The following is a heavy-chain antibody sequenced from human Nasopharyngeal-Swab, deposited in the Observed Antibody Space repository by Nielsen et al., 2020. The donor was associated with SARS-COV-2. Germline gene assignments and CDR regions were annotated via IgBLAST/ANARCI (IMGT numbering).Heavy chain of an antibody. CDR2: IRTGANGGTT. CDR1: GFNFGDYA. D-gene: IGHD5-18*01. J-gene: IGHJ4*02. CDR3: TAQERYGYGFLYFDY. Sequence: GESLKISCTGSGFNFGDYALSWVRQAPGKGLEWIAFIRTGANGGTTEYAASVAGRFTVSRDDSKTIAYLQMNSLRIEDTAVYYCTAQERYGYGFLYFDYWGRGTLVSVFS. V-gene: IGHV3-49*04.